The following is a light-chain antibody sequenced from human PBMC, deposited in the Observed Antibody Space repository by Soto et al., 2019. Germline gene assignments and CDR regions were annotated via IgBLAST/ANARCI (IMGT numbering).Light chain of an antibody. CDR2: DAS. CDR1: QSVDKY. Sequence: EIVLTQSPATLSFSPGERATLSCRASQSVDKYLVWYQQKPGQAPRLLIYDASSRATGIPARFSGSGSGTDFRLTITSLEPEDFGGFYCQQRTNWPLTFGGGTKLEIK. J-gene: IGKJ4*01. CDR3: QQRTNWPLT. V-gene: IGKV3-11*01.